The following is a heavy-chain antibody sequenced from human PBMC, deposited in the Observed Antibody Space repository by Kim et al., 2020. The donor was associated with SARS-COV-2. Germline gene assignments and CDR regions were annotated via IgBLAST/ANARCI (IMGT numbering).Heavy chain of an antibody. CDR3: AATVDH. CDR2: INPDTGGT. CDR1: GHAFTGYY. V-gene: IGHV1-2*06. J-gene: IGHJ4*02. Sequence: ASVKVSCKSSGHAFTGYYIYWVRQAPGQGLEWMGRINPDTGGTKYAQKFQDRVTMTRDTSTNTVYLELNSLRSDDTALYYCAATVDHWGQGTLVTVSS.